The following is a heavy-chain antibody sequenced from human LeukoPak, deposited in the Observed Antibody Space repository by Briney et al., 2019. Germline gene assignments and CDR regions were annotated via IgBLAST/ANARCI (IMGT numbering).Heavy chain of an antibody. V-gene: IGHV3-21*01. Sequence: GGSLRLSRAASGFTFSNFAMSWVRQAPGKGLEWVSSISSSSSYIYYADSVKGRFTISRDNAKNSLYLQMNSLRAEDTAVYYCARESHYDSIYYGMDVWGQGTTVTVSS. D-gene: IGHD3-22*01. J-gene: IGHJ6*02. CDR2: ISSSSSYI. CDR3: ARESHYDSIYYGMDV. CDR1: GFTFSNFA.